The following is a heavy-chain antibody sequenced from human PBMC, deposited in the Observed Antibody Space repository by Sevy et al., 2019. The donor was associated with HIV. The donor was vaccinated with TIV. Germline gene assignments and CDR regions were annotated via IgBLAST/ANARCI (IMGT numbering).Heavy chain of an antibody. CDR3: VRDGGDEYGAGSYYGPFGY. CDR2: INNDGTYI. V-gene: IGHV3-21*06. CDR1: GFNFRDYS. D-gene: IGHD3-10*01. Sequence: GGALRLSCVVSGFNFRDYSVNWVRQAPGKGLEWVSSINNDGTYIFYGDSVKGRFTVSRDNAKNSLYLHMNSLRADDTAVYYCVRDGGDEYGAGSYYGPFGYWGRATLVTVSS. J-gene: IGHJ4*02.